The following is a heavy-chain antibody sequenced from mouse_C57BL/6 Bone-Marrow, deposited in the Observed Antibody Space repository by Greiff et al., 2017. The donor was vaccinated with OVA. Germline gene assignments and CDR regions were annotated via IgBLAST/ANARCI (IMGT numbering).Heavy chain of an antibody. CDR2: ISNGGGST. Sequence: EVKLLESGGGLVQPGGSLKLSCAASGFTFSDYYMYWVRQTPEKRLEWVAYISNGGGSTYYPDTVKGRFTISRDNAKNTLYLQMSRLKSEDTAMYYCARQGPIYYGNWFAYWGQGTLVTVSA. V-gene: IGHV5-12*01. J-gene: IGHJ3*01. D-gene: IGHD2-1*01. CDR1: GFTFSDYY. CDR3: ARQGPIYYGNWFAY.